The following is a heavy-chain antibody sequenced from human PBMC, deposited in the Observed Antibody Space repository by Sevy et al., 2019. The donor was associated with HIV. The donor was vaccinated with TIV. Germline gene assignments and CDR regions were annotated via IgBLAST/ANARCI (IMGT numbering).Heavy chain of an antibody. CDR2: IYYSGRT. Sequence: SETLSPTCSVSGGSISNADYYWSWIRQPPGKGLEWIGYIYYSGRTYYNPSLKSRISISVDTSRNQFSLSLDSVTAADTAVYYCARMKFWNGYFDYWGQGTLVTVSS. V-gene: IGHV4-30-4*01. J-gene: IGHJ4*02. CDR3: ARMKFWNGYFDY. CDR1: GGSISNADYY. D-gene: IGHD3-3*01.